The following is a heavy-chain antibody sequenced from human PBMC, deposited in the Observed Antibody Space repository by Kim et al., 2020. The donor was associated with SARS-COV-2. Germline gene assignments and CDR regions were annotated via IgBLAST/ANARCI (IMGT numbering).Heavy chain of an antibody. V-gene: IGHV4-34*01. CDR1: GGSFSGYY. CDR2: INHSGST. Sequence: SETLSLTCAVYGGSFSGYYWSWIRQPPGKGLEWIGEINHSGSTNYNPSLKSRVTISVDTSKNQFSLKLSSVTAADTAVYYCARGRGGSGYSGYFDYWGQGTLVTVSS. D-gene: IGHD3-22*01. CDR3: ARGRGGSGYSGYFDY. J-gene: IGHJ4*02.